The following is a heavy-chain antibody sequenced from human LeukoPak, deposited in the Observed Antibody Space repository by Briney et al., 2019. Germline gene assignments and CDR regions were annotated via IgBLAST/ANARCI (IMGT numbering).Heavy chain of an antibody. V-gene: IGHV3-43D*03. CDR3: AKDIGSRYYYYYYMDV. CDR2: ISWDGGST. D-gene: IGHD1-14*01. Sequence: SGGSLRLSCAASGFTFDDYAMHWVRQAPGKGLEWVSLISWDGGSTYYADSVKGRFTISRDNSKNSLYLQMNSLRAEDTALYYCAKDIGSRYYYYYYMDVWGKGTTVAVSS. J-gene: IGHJ6*03. CDR1: GFTFDDYA.